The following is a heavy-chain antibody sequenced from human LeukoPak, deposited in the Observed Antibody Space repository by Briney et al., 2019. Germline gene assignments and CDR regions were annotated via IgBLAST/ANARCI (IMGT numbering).Heavy chain of an antibody. D-gene: IGHD6-13*01. CDR3: AKLHSSSWYYFDY. J-gene: IGHJ4*02. Sequence: HPGGSLRLSCAASGFTFSSYAMSWVRQAPGKGLEWVSAISGSGGSTYYADSVKGRFTISRDNSKNTLYLQMNSLIAEDTAVYYCAKLHSSSWYYFDYWGQGTLVTVSS. CDR2: ISGSGGST. V-gene: IGHV3-23*01. CDR1: GFTFSSYA.